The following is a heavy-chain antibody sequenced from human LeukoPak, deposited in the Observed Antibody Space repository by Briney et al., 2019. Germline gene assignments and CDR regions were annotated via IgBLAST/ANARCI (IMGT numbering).Heavy chain of an antibody. V-gene: IGHV4-34*01. Sequence: SETLSLTCAVYGGSFSGYYWSWIRQPPGKGLEWIGEINYSGSTNYNPSLKSRVTISVDTSKNQFSLKLSSVTAADTAVYYCARGRAVAGKGPYFDYWGQGTLVTVSS. CDR1: GGSFSGYY. CDR3: ARGRAVAGKGPYFDY. J-gene: IGHJ4*02. D-gene: IGHD6-19*01. CDR2: INYSGST.